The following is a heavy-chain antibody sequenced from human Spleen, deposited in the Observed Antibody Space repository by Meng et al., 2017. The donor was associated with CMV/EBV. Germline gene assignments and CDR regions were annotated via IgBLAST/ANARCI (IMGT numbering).Heavy chain of an antibody. D-gene: IGHD3-16*01. V-gene: IGHV1-24*01. Sequence: QGQLGKSGERGNKPVDSVNVTCQVSGYSLTEFYWHWVRQAPGKGLEWMGGFDPEDGETIYAQKFQGRVTMTEDTSNDTAYMELSSLRSEDTAVYYCATDRRLSLSLGYWGQGTLVTVSS. CDR1: GYSLTEFY. J-gene: IGHJ4*02. CDR2: FDPEDGET. CDR3: ATDRRLSLSLGY.